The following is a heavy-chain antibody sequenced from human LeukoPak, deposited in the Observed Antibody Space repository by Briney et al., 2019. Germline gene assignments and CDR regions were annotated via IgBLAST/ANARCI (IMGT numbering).Heavy chain of an antibody. CDR3: ARSSGSWELYFDY. V-gene: IGHV3-66*01. Sequence: PGGSLRLSCAASGFTVSSNYMSWVRQAPGKGLEWVSVIYSGGSTYYADSVKGRFTISRDNSKNTLYLQMNSLGAEDTAVYYCARSSGSWELYFDYWGQGPWSPSPQ. CDR2: IYSGGST. CDR1: GFTVSSNY. J-gene: IGHJ4*02. D-gene: IGHD1-26*01.